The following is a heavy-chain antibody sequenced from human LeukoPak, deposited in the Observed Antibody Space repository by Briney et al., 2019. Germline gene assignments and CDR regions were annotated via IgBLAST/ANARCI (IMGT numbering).Heavy chain of an antibody. CDR2: IYSSGVT. V-gene: IGHV4-59*02. Sequence: SETLSLTCTVSGGSVSSHYWTWIRQPPGKGLEWIGYIYSSGVTDYSPSLRSRVTMSVDTSKNQFSLKVISVTAADTAVYYCAREGGVVAGTFDYWGQGTLVTISS. CDR3: AREGGVVAGTFDY. J-gene: IGHJ4*02. CDR1: GGSVSSHY. D-gene: IGHD2-15*01.